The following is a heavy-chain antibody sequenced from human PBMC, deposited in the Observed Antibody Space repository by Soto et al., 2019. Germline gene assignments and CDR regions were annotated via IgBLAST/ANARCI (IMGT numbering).Heavy chain of an antibody. V-gene: IGHV3-48*02. CDR1: GFSFSSHN. CDR2: ISTSGSSI. J-gene: IGHJ6*04. CDR3: ARVVVVIPPGYYSAMDV. D-gene: IGHD3-22*01. Sequence: PGGSLRLSCAASGFSFSSHNMNWVRQAPGKGLEWISYISTSGSSIYYADSVKCRFTISRDNAKNSLYLQMNSLRDEDTAVYYCARVVVVIPPGYYSAMDVWGKGTKVTVYS.